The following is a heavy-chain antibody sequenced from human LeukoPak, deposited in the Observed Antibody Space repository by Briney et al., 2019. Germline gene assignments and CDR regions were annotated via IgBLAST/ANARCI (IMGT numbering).Heavy chain of an antibody. J-gene: IGHJ3*02. CDR1: GFAFSSYP. V-gene: IGHV3-21*01. Sequence: GGSLRLSCAASGFAFSSYPMSWVRQAPGKGLEWVSSISSSSTYIFYADSVKGRFTISRDNSKNTLYLQMNSLRAEDTAVYYCAKDMDTAMASDDAFDIWGQETMVIVSS. CDR2: ISSSSTYI. D-gene: IGHD5-18*01. CDR3: AKDMDTAMASDDAFDI.